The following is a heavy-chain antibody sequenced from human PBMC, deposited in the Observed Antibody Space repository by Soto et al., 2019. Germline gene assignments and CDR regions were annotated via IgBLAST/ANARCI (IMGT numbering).Heavy chain of an antibody. J-gene: IGHJ3*02. Sequence: QVQLVESGGGVVQPGRSMRLSGAASGFTFSSYGTRWVRQAPGTRLEWVAVISYDGSNKYYADSVKGRFNISRNNSKTTLYLPMNSLRSEDTAVYSGSRDGAYDTTLGSFDIWVQGTIFTFSS. CDR3: SRDGAYDTTLGSFDI. D-gene: IGHD3-22*01. CDR1: GFTFSSYG. V-gene: IGHV3-30*03. CDR2: ISYDGSNK.